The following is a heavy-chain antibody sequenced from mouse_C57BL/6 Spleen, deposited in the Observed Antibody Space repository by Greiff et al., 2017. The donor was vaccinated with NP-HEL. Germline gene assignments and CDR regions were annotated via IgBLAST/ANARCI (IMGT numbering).Heavy chain of an antibody. D-gene: IGHD1-1*01. CDR1: GYAFSSSW. Sequence: VQLQQSGPELVKPGASVKISCKASGYAFSSSWMNWVKQRPGKGLEWIGRIYPGDGDTNYNGKFKGKATLTADKSTSTAYMQLSILTSEDSAVYFCARFDYYCSSYVENFDVWGTGTTVTVSS. J-gene: IGHJ1*03. V-gene: IGHV1-82*01. CDR2: IYPGDGDT. CDR3: ARFDYYCSSYVENFDV.